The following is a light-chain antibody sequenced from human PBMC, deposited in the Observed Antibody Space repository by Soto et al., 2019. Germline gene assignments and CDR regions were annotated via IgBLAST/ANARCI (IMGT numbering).Light chain of an antibody. CDR1: QSISNF. V-gene: IGKV1-39*01. J-gene: IGKJ4*01. Sequence: DIPMTQSPSSLSASVGDRVTITCRASQSISNFLNWYQQKPGKAPKLLIHTTSSLQSGVPSRFSASGTGTDFTLTISSLQPEDFATYYCQQSYSTPQTFGGGTKAEI. CDR3: QQSYSTPQT. CDR2: TTS.